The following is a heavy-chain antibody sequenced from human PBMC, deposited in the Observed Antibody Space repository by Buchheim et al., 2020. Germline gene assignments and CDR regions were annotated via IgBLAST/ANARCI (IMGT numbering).Heavy chain of an antibody. CDR2: ISYDGSNK. Sequence: QVQLAESGGGVVQPGRSLRLSCAASGFTFSANSMHWVRQAPGKGLEWVADISYDGSNKYYPDSVKGRFAISRDNSKNTLYLQINSLRAEDTAVYYCARLTTGYYFDYWGQGTL. CDR1: GFTFSANS. CDR3: ARLTTGYYFDY. J-gene: IGHJ4*02. V-gene: IGHV3-30*01. D-gene: IGHD4-11*01.